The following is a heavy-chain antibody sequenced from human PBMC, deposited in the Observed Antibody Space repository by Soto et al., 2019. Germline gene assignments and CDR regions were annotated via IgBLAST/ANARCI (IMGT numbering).Heavy chain of an antibody. J-gene: IGHJ6*04. D-gene: IGHD2-15*01. CDR1: GGSISSGGYY. Sequence: LSLTLTVSGGSISSGGYYWSWMRQHPGKCLEWIGYIYYSGITYYNPSLKSRVTISVDTSKNQFSLKLSSVTAADTAVYYCARARGGGRSSRWYYYYGMEGWGKGTTVSVSS. CDR2: IYYSGIT. CDR3: ARARGGGRSSRWYYYYGMEG. V-gene: IGHV4-31*02.